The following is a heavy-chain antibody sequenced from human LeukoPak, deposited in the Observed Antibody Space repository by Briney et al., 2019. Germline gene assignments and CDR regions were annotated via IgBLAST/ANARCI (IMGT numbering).Heavy chain of an antibody. J-gene: IGHJ5*02. Sequence: GASVKVSCKASGGTFSSYAISWVRQAPGQGLEWMGGIIPIFGTANYAQKFQGRVTITTDESTSTAYMELSSLRSADTAVYYCAREGYCSGGSCYPGYNWFDPWGQGTLVTVSS. D-gene: IGHD2-15*01. CDR2: IIPIFGTA. V-gene: IGHV1-69*05. CDR3: AREGYCSGGSCYPGYNWFDP. CDR1: GGTFSSYA.